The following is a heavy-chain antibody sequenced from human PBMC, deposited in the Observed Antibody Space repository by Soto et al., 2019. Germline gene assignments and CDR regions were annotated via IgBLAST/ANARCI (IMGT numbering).Heavy chain of an antibody. J-gene: IGHJ4*02. CDR1: GGTFSSYT. V-gene: IGHV1-69*02. CDR3: ASTHMITFGGVIGDFDY. D-gene: IGHD3-16*02. Sequence: QVQLVQSGAEVKKPGSSVKVSCKASGGTFSSYTISWVRQAPGQGLEWMGRIIPILGIANYAQKFQGRVTITADKSTSTAYMELSSLRSEDTAVYYCASTHMITFGGVIGDFDYWGQGTLVTVSS. CDR2: IIPILGIA.